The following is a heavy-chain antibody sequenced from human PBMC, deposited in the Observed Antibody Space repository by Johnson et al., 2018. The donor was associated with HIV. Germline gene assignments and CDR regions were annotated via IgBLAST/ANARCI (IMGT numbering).Heavy chain of an antibody. CDR2: MSGSGGST. Sequence: VQLVESGGDLVQPGGSLRLSCAASGFIFSSYAMNWVRQAPGKGLEWVSTMSGSGGSTFYTDSVKGRFSVSRDNFKNTLYLQMNSLTAEDTAVYYCTRDRAITFGGVLVRRDAFDIWGQGTMVTVSS. V-gene: IGHV3-23*04. J-gene: IGHJ3*02. CDR3: TRDRAITFGGVLVRRDAFDI. CDR1: GFIFSSYA. D-gene: IGHD3-16*02.